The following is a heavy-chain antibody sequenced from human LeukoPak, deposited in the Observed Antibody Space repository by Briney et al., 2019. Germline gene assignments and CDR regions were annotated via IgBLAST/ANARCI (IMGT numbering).Heavy chain of an antibody. Sequence: SETLSLTCTVSGGSISNGDHYWSWIRQHPGKGLEWIGYIYYSGSTYYNPSLKSRVTISVDTSKNQFSLKLSSVTAADTAVYYCARESEYCSSTSCYYNWFDPWGQGTLVTVSS. CDR2: IYYSGST. CDR1: GGSISNGDHY. D-gene: IGHD2-2*01. J-gene: IGHJ5*02. CDR3: ARESEYCSSTSCYYNWFDP. V-gene: IGHV4-30-4*08.